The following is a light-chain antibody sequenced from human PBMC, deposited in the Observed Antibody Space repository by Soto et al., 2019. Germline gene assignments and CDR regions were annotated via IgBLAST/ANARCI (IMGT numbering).Light chain of an antibody. CDR3: QQYETFSGT. V-gene: IGKV3-15*01. Sequence: EIVMTQSPATLSVSPGERATLSCRASQSVSSDFAWYQQKPGQAPRLLIYGASSRATGIPARFSGSGSGTKFTLTIASLQPDDFATYYCQQYETFSGTFGPGTKVDI. CDR2: GAS. J-gene: IGKJ1*01. CDR1: QSVSSD.